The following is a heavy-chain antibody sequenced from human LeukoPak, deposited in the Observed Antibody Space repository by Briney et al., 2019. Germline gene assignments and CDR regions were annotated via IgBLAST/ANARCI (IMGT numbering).Heavy chain of an antibody. D-gene: IGHD3-9*01. J-gene: IGHJ3*02. Sequence: PSETLSLTCAVYGGSFSGYYLGWVRQPPGKGLEWIGSIYYSGSTYYNPSLKSRVTIYVDTSKYQFSLKLSSVTAADTAVYYCARPTYYDILTGHDAFDIWGQGTMVSVSS. V-gene: IGHV4-39*01. CDR3: ARPTYYDILTGHDAFDI. CDR2: IYYSGST. CDR1: GGSFSGYY.